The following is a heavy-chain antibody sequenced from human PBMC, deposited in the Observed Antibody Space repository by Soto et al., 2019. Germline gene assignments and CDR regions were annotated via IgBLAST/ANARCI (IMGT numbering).Heavy chain of an antibody. V-gene: IGHV3-33*01. CDR3: GGDDRARGAAADY. D-gene: IGHD6-13*01. CDR1: GFIFSSHA. J-gene: IGHJ4*02. CDR2: IWHHGTKT. Sequence: QVQLVESGGGVVQPGRSLRLSCAASGFIFSSHAMHWFRRPPGKGLEWVAEIWHHGTKTYYADSVKGRFTISRDSSKNALYLDMINLRAAGLAVYHWGGDDRARGAAADYWGQGTLVSVSS.